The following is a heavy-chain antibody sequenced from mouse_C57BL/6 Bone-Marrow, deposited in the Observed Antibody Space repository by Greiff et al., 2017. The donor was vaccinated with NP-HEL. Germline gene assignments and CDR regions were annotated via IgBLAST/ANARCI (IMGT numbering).Heavy chain of an antibody. J-gene: IGHJ2*01. Sequence: EVKLMESGGGLVKPGGSLKLSCAASGFTFSSYAMSWVRQTPEKRLEWVTTISDGGSYTYYPDNVKGRFTISRDNAKSNLYLQMSHLKSEDTAMYYCARDSITTVVAPYYYFDYWGQGTTLTVSS. CDR1: GFTFSSYA. CDR3: ARDSITTVVAPYYYFDY. V-gene: IGHV5-4*01. CDR2: ISDGGSYT. D-gene: IGHD1-1*01.